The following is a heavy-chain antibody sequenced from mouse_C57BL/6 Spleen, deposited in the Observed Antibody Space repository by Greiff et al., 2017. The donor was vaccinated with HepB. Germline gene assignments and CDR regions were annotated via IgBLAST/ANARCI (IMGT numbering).Heavy chain of an antibody. V-gene: IGHV1-61*01. J-gene: IGHJ3*01. D-gene: IGHD2-12*01. CDR1: GYTFTSYW. CDR2: IYPSDSET. Sequence: QVQLQQPGAELVRPGSSVKLSCKASGYTFTSYWMDWVKQRPGQGLEWIGNIYPSDSETHYNQKFKDKATLTVDKSSSTPYMQLSSLSSEDSAVYDCAREDFGLYWFAYWGQGTLVTVSA. CDR3: AREDFGLYWFAY.